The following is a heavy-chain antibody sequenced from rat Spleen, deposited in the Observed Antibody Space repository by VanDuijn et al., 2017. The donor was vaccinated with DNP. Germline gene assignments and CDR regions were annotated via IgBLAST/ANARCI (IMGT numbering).Heavy chain of an antibody. Sequence: EVQLVESGGDLVQPGMSLKLSCATSGFTFNKYWMTWVRQVPGKGLEWVGTITSNGDTTYYPDSVKGRFTISRDNAKNTLYLQMNILRSDDTATYYCARDIEGYWGQGVMVTVSP. V-gene: IGHV5-31*01. CDR3: ARDIEGY. CDR2: ITSNGDTT. J-gene: IGHJ2*01. D-gene: IGHD1-11*01. CDR1: GFTFNKYW.